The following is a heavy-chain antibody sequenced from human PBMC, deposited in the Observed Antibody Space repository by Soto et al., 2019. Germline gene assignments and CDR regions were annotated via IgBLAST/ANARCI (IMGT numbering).Heavy chain of an antibody. CDR3: ARDPFWSGFHGMDV. Sequence: GGPLNLSCAASEFTFSSYSMNWVRQAPGKGLEWVSYISRSSSTIYYADSVKGRFTISRDNAKNSLYLEMNSLRAEDTGVYYCARDPFWSGFHGMDVWGQGTTVTVSS. V-gene: IGHV3-48*04. D-gene: IGHD3-3*01. CDR2: ISRSSSTI. CDR1: EFTFSSYS. J-gene: IGHJ6*02.